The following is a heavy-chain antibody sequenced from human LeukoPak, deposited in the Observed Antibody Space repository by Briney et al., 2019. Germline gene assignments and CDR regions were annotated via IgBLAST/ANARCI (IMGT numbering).Heavy chain of an antibody. CDR2: INHSGST. Sequence: SETLSLTCAVYGGSFSGYYWSWIRQPPGKGLEWIGEINHSGSTNYNPSLKSRVTISVDTSKNQFSLKLSSVTAADTAVYYCARGWEAAAGTRYNWFDPWGQGTLVTVSS. V-gene: IGHV4-34*01. CDR1: GGSFSGYY. J-gene: IGHJ5*02. D-gene: IGHD6-13*01. CDR3: ARGWEAAAGTRYNWFDP.